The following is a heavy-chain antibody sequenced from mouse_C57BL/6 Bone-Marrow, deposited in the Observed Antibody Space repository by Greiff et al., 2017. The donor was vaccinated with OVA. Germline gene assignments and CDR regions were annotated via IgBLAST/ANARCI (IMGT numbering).Heavy chain of an antibody. J-gene: IGHJ3*01. V-gene: IGHV8-8*01. CDR3: ASYYSPFAY. CDR1: GFSLSTFGMG. CDR2: IWWDDDK. D-gene: IGHD2-12*01. Sequence: QVQLKVSGPGILQPSQTLSLTCSFSGFSLSTFGMGVGWIRQPSGKGLEWLAHIWWDDDKYYHPAQKSRLTNSKDTSKNQVFLNIANVNTADTVTYYCASYYSPFAYWGQGTLVTVTA.